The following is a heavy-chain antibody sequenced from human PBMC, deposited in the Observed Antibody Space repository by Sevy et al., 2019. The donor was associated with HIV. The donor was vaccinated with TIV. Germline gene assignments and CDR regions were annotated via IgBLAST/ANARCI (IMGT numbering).Heavy chain of an antibody. Sequence: GGSLRLSCAASGFTVSSNYMSWVRQAPGKGLEWVSVIFSSGSTQYADFVKGRFTISRDNSKNTLYFQMNSLRPEDTAVYYCARVGSYGLSHFDYWGQGTLVTVSS. CDR2: IFSSGST. J-gene: IGHJ4*02. V-gene: IGHV3-53*01. CDR3: ARVGSYGLSHFDY. CDR1: GFTVSSNY. D-gene: IGHD5-18*01.